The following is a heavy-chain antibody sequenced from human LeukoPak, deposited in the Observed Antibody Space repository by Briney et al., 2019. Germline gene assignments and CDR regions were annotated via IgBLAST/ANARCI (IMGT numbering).Heavy chain of an antibody. CDR3: ARGISSWNFGFGELSYYMDV. CDR1: GFTFSSYW. CDR2: IKQDGSEK. J-gene: IGHJ6*03. Sequence: PGGSLRLSCAASGFTFSSYWMSWVRQAPGKGLEWVANIKQDGSEKYYVDSVKGRFTISRDNAKNSLYLQMNSLRAEDTAVYYCARGISSWNFGFGELSYYMDVWGKGTTVTISS. V-gene: IGHV3-7*01. D-gene: IGHD3-10*01.